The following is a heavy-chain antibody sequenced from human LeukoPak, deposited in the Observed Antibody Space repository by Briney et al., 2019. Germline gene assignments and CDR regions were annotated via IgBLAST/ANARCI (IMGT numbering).Heavy chain of an antibody. V-gene: IGHV3-23*01. CDR1: GFTFSDYA. D-gene: IGHD6-19*01. J-gene: IGHJ3*02. CDR2: ISGSGGST. Sequence: PGGSLRLSCAASGFTFSDYALVWVRQAPGRGLEWVSAISGSGGSTYYADSVKGRFTISRDNSKNTLYLQMNSLRAEDTAVYYCAKGSSGWYGPVDAYIWGQGTMVTVSS. CDR3: AKGSSGWYGPVDAYI.